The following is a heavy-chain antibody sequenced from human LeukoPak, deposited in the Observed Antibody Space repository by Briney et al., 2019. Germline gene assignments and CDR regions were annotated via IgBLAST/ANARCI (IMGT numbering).Heavy chain of an antibody. CDR1: GNSVSSNRVA. J-gene: IGHJ2*01. V-gene: IGHV6-1*01. CDR2: TYYLSKWYN. CDR3: ARWHHSGRHFDL. D-gene: IGHD2-21*01. Sequence: SQTLSLTCAVSGNSVSSNRVAWSWIRQSPSRGLEWLGRTYYLSKWYNEYAVFVKSRISINADTSSNQFFLQLSPVTAEATAPYFCARWHHSGRHFDLWGRGTLVTVSS.